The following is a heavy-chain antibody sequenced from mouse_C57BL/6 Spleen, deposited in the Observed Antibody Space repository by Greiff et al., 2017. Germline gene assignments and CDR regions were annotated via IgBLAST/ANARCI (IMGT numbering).Heavy chain of an antibody. CDR1: GFNIKDDY. V-gene: IGHV14-4*01. CDR3: TTSDPDY. J-gene: IGHJ2*01. CDR2: IDPENGDT. Sequence: EVQLQQSGAELVRPGASVKLSCTASGFNIKDDYMHWVKQRPEQGLEWIGWIDPENGDTESASKFQGKATKTANTSSNTAYLQLSSLTSEDTAVYYCTTSDPDYWGQGTTLTVSS.